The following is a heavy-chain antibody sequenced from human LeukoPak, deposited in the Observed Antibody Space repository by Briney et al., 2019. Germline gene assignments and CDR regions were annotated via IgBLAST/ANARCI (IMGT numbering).Heavy chain of an antibody. V-gene: IGHV4-39*07. CDR3: ARDGRDNWGLFDY. D-gene: IGHD1-1*01. CDR1: GGSISGSTYY. J-gene: IGHJ4*02. Sequence: TSETLSLTCTVSGGSISGSTYYWAWIRQPPGKGLEWIGSVYYTGNTYHNPFLKSRVTISVDTSKNQFSLRLSSLTAADTAVYYCARDGRDNWGLFDYWGQGTLLTVSS. CDR2: VYYTGNT.